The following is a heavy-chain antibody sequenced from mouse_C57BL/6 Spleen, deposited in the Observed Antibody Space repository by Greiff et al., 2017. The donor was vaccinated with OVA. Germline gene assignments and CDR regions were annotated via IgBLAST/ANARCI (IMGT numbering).Heavy chain of an antibody. CDR2: IYPGSGST. J-gene: IGHJ3*01. CDR1: GYTFTSYW. Sequence: QVQLQQPGAELVKPGASVKMSCKASGYTFTSYWITWVKQRPGQGLEWIGDIYPGSGSTNYNEKFKSKATLTVDTSSSTAYMQLSSLTSEDSAVYYGAREELRLLGGWFAYWGQGTLVTVSA. CDR3: AREELRLLGGWFAY. D-gene: IGHD3-2*02. V-gene: IGHV1-55*01.